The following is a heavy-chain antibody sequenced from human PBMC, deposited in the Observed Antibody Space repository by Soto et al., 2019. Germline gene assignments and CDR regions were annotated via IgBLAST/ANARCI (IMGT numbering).Heavy chain of an antibody. CDR3: ARDRRGYSYGYISYYYYGLDV. J-gene: IGHJ6*02. CDR1: EFNFSDYG. D-gene: IGHD5-18*01. V-gene: IGHV3-11*05. Sequence: VGLLRLSCTSSEFNFSDYGMSWIRKASGKALERVSYISSSTSYTNYADSVKGRFTISRDNAKNSLYLQMNSLRAEDTAVYYCARDRRGYSYGYISYYYYGLDVWGQGITVTVSS. CDR2: ISSSTSYT.